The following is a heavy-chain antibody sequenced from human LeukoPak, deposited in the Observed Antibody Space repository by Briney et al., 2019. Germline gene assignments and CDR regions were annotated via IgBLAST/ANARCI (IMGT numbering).Heavy chain of an antibody. CDR2: IRYDGSNK. CDR3: AKDLGYSYGAPFDY. Sequence: GGSLRLSCAASGFTFSSYSMHWVRQAPGKGLEWVAFIRYDGSNKYYADSVKGRFTISRDNSKNTLYLQMNSLRAEDTAVYYCAKDLGYSYGAPFDYWGQGTLVTVSS. J-gene: IGHJ4*02. D-gene: IGHD5-18*01. CDR1: GFTFSSYS. V-gene: IGHV3-30*02.